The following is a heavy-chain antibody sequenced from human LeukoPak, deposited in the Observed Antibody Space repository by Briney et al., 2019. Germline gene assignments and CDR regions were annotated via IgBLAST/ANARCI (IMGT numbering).Heavy chain of an antibody. CDR3: ATEFYGSFGH. Sequence: GGSLRLSCAASGFTFSDYSMSWVRQAPGKGLEWVATIKEDGSEKYYVDSVKGRFTITRDNAKNSLYLQMNSLRAEDTAVYYCATEFYGSFGHWGQGTLVTVSS. D-gene: IGHD3-10*01. V-gene: IGHV3-7*05. CDR2: IKEDGSEK. CDR1: GFTFSDYS. J-gene: IGHJ4*02.